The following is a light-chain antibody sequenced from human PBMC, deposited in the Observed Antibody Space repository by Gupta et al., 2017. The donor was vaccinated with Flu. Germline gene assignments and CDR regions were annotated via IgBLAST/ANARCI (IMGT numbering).Light chain of an antibody. CDR1: SSNIGAGYD. CDR3: QSYDSSLSGSTV. CDR2: GNS. J-gene: IGLJ3*02. Sequence: SVLTQPPAVSGAPGHRGTISCTGSSSNIGAGYDVHWYQQLPGTAPKLLIYGNSNRPSGVPDRFSGSKSGTTASLAITGLQAEDEADYYCQSYDSSLSGSTVFGGGTKLTVL. V-gene: IGLV1-40*01.